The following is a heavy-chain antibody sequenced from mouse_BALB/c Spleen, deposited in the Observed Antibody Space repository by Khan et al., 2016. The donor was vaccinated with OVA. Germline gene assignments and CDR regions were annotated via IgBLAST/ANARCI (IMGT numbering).Heavy chain of an antibody. D-gene: IGHD1-1*01. CDR1: GYSFTGYF. CDR2: INPHIGET. J-gene: IGHJ2*01. Sequence: VQLQQSRPELVKPGASVKISCKASGYSFTGYFMNWVMQSHGKSLEWIGRINPHIGETLYNQKFRDKATLTVDESSSTAHMELRSLASEDSAVYYCARTYGSDFDYWGQGTTLTVSS. CDR3: ARTYGSDFDY. V-gene: IGHV1-20*02.